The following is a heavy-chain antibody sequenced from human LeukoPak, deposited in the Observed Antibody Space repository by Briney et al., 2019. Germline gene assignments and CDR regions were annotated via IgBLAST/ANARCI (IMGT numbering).Heavy chain of an antibody. CDR1: GGSITTTNY. Sequence: SETLSLTCGVSGGSITTTNYWSWVRQPPGGGLEWIGEINHSGSTNYNPSLKSRVTISVDTSKNQFSLKLSSVTAADTAVYYCARGQFDSSGYSFDYWGQGTLVTVSS. V-gene: IGHV4-4*02. CDR3: ARGQFDSSGYSFDY. J-gene: IGHJ4*02. D-gene: IGHD3-22*01. CDR2: INHSGST.